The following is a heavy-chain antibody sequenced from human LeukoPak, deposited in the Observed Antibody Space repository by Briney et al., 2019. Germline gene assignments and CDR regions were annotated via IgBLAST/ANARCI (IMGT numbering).Heavy chain of an antibody. Sequence: SVKVSCKSSGYTFTYRYLHWVRQAPGPALEWMGWITPFNGDTNYAQRFQDRVTITSDRSMTTVYMELSSLRSEDTAMFYCARSRGYYDSSGYPDNAFDIWGQGTMVTVSS. CDR1: GYTFTYRY. CDR3: ARSRGYYDSSGYPDNAFDI. J-gene: IGHJ3*02. D-gene: IGHD3-22*01. CDR2: ITPFNGDT. V-gene: IGHV1-45*02.